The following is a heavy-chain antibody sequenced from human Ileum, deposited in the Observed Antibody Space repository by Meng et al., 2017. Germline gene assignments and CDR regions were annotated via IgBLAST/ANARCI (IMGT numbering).Heavy chain of an antibody. CDR1: GASLSTGGYY. CDR3: TRGGFGYSVPFDF. J-gene: IGHJ4*02. CDR2: SYYDGSS. D-gene: IGHD5/OR15-5a*01. V-gene: IGHV4-31*03. Sequence: QVQLQESGPGLVKPSQTLYLTCRVSGASLSTGGYYWGWIRQQPGKGLEWIGYSYYDGSSYYNPSLKSRPIISLDASKSQFSLRLTSMTAADTAIYYCTRGGFGYSVPFDFWGQGTLVTVSS.